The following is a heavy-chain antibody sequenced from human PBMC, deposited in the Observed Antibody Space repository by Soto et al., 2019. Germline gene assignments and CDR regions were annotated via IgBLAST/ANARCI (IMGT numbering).Heavy chain of an antibody. V-gene: IGHV1-69*08. D-gene: IGHD3-3*01. CDR2: IIPILGIA. Sequence: QVQLVQSGAEVKKPGSSVKVSCKASGGTFSSYTISWVRQAPGQGLEWMGRIIPILGIANYAQKFQGRVTITADKSPRSAYRELCSLRSEDTAVYYCARDPSASYEAPYGMDVWGQGTTVTVSS. J-gene: IGHJ6*02. CDR1: GGTFSSYT. CDR3: ARDPSASYEAPYGMDV.